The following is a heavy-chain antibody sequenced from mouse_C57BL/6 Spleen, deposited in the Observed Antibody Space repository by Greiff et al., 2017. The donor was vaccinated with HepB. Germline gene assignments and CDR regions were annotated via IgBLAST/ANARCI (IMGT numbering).Heavy chain of an antibody. V-gene: IGHV1-66*01. CDR1: GYSFTSYY. CDR3: AIYYMGAMDY. CDR2: IYPGSGNT. J-gene: IGHJ4*01. D-gene: IGHD2-1*01. Sequence: QVQLKQSGPELVKPGASVKISCKASGYSFTSYYIHWVKQRPGQGLEWIGWIYPGSGNTKYNEKFKGKATLTADTSSSTAYMQLSSLTSEDSAVYYCAIYYMGAMDYWGQGTSVTVSS.